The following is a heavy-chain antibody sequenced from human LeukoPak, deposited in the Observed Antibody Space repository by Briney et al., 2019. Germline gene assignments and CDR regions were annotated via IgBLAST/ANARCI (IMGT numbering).Heavy chain of an antibody. Sequence: PGGSLRLSCAASGFTFSSYWMSWVRQAPGKGLEWVANIKQDGSVKYYVDSVKGRFTISRDNAKNSLYLQMNSLRAEDTAVYYCARDRKTYSGSYYGILDYWGQGTLVTVSS. J-gene: IGHJ4*02. CDR3: ARDRKTYSGSYYGILDY. V-gene: IGHV3-7*01. D-gene: IGHD1-26*01. CDR2: IKQDGSVK. CDR1: GFTFSSYW.